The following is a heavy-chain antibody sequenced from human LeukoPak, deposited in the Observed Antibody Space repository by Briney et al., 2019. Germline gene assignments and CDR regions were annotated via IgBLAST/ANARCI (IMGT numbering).Heavy chain of an antibody. CDR3: ARVSPSPYYYDSSGYYYTFDY. CDR2: INHSGST. V-gene: IGHV4-34*01. D-gene: IGHD3-22*01. CDR1: GGSFSGYY. J-gene: IGHJ4*02. Sequence: SETLSLTCAVYGGSFSGYYWSWIRQPPGKGLEWFGEINHSGSTNYNPSLKSRVTISVDTSKNQFSLKLSSVTAADTAVYYCARVSPSPYYYDSSGYYYTFDYWGQGTLVTVSS.